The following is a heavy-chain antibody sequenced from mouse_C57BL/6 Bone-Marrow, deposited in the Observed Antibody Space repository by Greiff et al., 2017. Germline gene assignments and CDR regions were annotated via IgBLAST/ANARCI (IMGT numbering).Heavy chain of an antibody. CDR2: IDPEDGDT. CDR3: TTGGNVVAY. V-gene: IGHV14-1*01. CDR1: GFNIKDYY. J-gene: IGHJ3*01. Sequence: VQLQQSGAELVRPGASVKLSCTASGFNIKDYYMHWVKPRPEQGLEWIGRIDPEDGDTESAAKFQGKATMTADTSSNTAYLHLSSLTSEDTAVYYCTTGGNVVAYWGQGTLVTVSA. D-gene: IGHD2-1*01.